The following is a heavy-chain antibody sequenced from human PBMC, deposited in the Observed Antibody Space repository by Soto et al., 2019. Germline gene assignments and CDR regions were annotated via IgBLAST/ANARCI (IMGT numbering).Heavy chain of an antibody. J-gene: IGHJ6*02. Sequence: QMQLVQSGPEVKKPGTSVKVSCKTSGFTFTSSAMQWVRQARGQRLEWIGWIVVGSGHTNYAQKFQETVTIXXDXAXXTAYRELSSLRSEDTAMYYCAAASSTSGGYYGMDVWGQGTTVTVSS. D-gene: IGHD2-2*01. CDR1: GFTFTSSA. CDR2: IVVGSGHT. CDR3: AAASSTSGGYYGMDV. V-gene: IGHV1-58*02.